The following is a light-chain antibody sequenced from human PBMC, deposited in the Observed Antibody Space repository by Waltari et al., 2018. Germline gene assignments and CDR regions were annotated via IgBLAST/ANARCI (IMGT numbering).Light chain of an antibody. Sequence: QSALTQPASVSGSPGQSITISCTGTSSDVGGYTYASWYQQHPGKAPKLMIYEVSNRPSGVSNRFSGSKSGNTASLTISGLQAEDEADYYCSSYTSSSTLYVVFGGGTKLTVL. V-gene: IGLV2-14*01. J-gene: IGLJ2*01. CDR2: EVS. CDR1: SSDVGGYTY. CDR3: SSYTSSSTLYVV.